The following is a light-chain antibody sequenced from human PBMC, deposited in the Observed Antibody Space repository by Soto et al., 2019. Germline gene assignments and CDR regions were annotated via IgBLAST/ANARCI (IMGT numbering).Light chain of an antibody. V-gene: IGKV1-5*01. CDR3: QQYSSSSPT. Sequence: DIQMTQSPSTLSASVGDRVTITCRASQSISSWLAWYQQKPGNAPKLLIYGASSLESGVPSRFSGSGSVTEFTLTIDSLQPDDFATYYCQQYSSSSPTFGQGTKLEI. CDR1: QSISSW. CDR2: GAS. J-gene: IGKJ2*01.